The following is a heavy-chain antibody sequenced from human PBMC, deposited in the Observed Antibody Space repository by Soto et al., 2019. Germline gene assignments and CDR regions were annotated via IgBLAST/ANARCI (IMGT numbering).Heavy chain of an antibody. CDR1: GGTFSSYA. J-gene: IGHJ5*02. V-gene: IGHV1-69*12. CDR3: ARAQTRIPPSAGSYNWFDP. D-gene: IGHD2-21*01. Sequence: QVQLVQSGAEVKKPGSSVKVSCKASGGTFSSYAISWVRQAPGQGLEWMGGIIPIFGTANYAQKFQGRVTITADAXXSXAXXELSSLRSEDTAVYYCARAQTRIPPSAGSYNWFDPWGQGTLVTVSS. CDR2: IIPIFGTA.